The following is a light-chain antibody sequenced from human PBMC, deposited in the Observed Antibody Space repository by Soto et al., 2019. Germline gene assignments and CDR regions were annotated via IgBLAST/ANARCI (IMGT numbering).Light chain of an antibody. Sequence: EIVLTQSPGTLSLSPGEIATLSCRASQRVSSNYLAWYQQKPGQAPRLLIYGASSRATGIPDRFSGSGSGTDFTLTISRLEPEDFVVYYCQQYGSSPKTFGQGTKVEIK. CDR3: QQYGSSPKT. V-gene: IGKV3-20*01. CDR2: GAS. J-gene: IGKJ1*01. CDR1: QRVSSNY.